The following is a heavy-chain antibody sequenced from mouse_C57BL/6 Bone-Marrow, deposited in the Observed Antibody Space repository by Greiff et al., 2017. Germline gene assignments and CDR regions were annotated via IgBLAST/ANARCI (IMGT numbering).Heavy chain of an antibody. CDR1: GYAFTNYL. CDR3: ARGRIVHPWYFDV. V-gene: IGHV1-54*01. D-gene: IGHD2-12*01. J-gene: IGHJ1*03. Sequence: QVQLQQSGAELVRPGTSVKVSCKASGYAFTNYLIEWVKRRPGQGLEWIGVINPGSGGTNYNAKFKGKATLTADTSSSTAYMQLSSLTSEDSAVYYCARGRIVHPWYFDVWGTGTPVTVSS. CDR2: INPGSGGT.